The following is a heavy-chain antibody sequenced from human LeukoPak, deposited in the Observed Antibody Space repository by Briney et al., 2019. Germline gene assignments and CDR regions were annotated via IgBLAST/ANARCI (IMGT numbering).Heavy chain of an antibody. Sequence: ASVKVSCKASGYTFTSYDINWVRQATGQGLEWMGWINLKSGDTGYAQNFQGRLTMTRDTSINTAYMELSTLRSEDTAFYYCARVTGSIDFWGQGTLVTVSS. CDR3: ARVTGSIDF. V-gene: IGHV1-8*01. CDR2: INLKSGDT. J-gene: IGHJ4*02. CDR1: GYTFTSYD. D-gene: IGHD1-26*01.